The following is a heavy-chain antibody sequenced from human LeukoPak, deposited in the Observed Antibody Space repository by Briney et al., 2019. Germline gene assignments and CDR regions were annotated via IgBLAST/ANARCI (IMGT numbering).Heavy chain of an antibody. CDR1: GFIFDDYA. CDR3: AKDVGKWESLHFFDY. V-gene: IGHV3-23*01. J-gene: IGHJ4*02. D-gene: IGHD1-26*01. CDR2: ISGSGAST. Sequence: PGGSLRLSCAASGFIFDDYAIHWVRQAPGKGLEWISGISGSGASTYYADSVKGRFTISRDDSRNTLYLQMNSLRGDDTAVYYCAKDVGKWESLHFFDYWGQGTLVTVSS.